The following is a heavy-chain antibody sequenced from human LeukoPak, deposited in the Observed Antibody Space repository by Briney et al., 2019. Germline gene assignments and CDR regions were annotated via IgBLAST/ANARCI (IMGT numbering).Heavy chain of an antibody. CDR2: VYTSGSI. CDR1: GASISSYY. D-gene: IGHD6-19*01. V-gene: IGHV4-4*07. Sequence: PSETLSLTCTVSGASISSYYWSWIRQPAGKGLEWIGRVYTSGSINYNPSLKSRVTISVDASKNQFSLKLSSVTAADTAVYYCASESVYSSTDYWGQGTLVTVSS. CDR3: ASESVYSSTDY. J-gene: IGHJ4*02.